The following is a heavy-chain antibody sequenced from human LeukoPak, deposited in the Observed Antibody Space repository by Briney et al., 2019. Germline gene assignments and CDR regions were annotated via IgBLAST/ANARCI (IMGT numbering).Heavy chain of an antibody. V-gene: IGHV4-61*01. J-gene: IGHJ5*02. CDR1: GGSISSGSYY. Sequence: SPSETLSLTCTVSGGSISSGSYYWSWIRQPPGKGLEWIGYIYYSGSTNYNPSLKSRVTISVDTSKNQFSLKLSSVTAADTAVYYCAREAYYQGWFDPWGQGTLVTVSS. CDR2: IYYSGST. CDR3: AREAYYQGWFDP. D-gene: IGHD3-10*01.